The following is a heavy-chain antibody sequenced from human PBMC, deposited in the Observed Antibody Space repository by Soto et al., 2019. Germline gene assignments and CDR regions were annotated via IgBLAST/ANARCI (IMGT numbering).Heavy chain of an antibody. Sequence: PSETLSLTCAVSSGSISSSNWWSWVRQPPGKGLEWIGEIYHSGSTNYNPSLKSRVTISVDKSKNQFSLKLSSVTAADTAVYYCARDGGLGDFWSGYSTYFDYWGQGTLVTVSS. D-gene: IGHD3-3*01. CDR1: SGSISSSNW. CDR3: ARDGGLGDFWSGYSTYFDY. V-gene: IGHV4-4*02. J-gene: IGHJ4*02. CDR2: IYHSGST.